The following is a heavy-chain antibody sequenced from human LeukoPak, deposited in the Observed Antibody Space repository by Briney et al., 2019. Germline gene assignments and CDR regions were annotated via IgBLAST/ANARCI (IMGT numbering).Heavy chain of an antibody. V-gene: IGHV1-18*04. CDR2: ISAYNGNT. CDR3: ARWANDIVSLDP. D-gene: IGHD2-15*01. Sequence: ASVKVSCKASGYISSSDYIHWVRQAPGQGLEWMGWISAYNGNTNYAQKLQGRVTMTTDTSTSTAYMELRSLRSDDTAVYYCARWANDIVSLDPWGQGTLVTVSS. CDR1: GYISSSDY. J-gene: IGHJ5*02.